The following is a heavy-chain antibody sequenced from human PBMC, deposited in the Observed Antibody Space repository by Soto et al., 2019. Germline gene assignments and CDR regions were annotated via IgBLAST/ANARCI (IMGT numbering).Heavy chain of an antibody. V-gene: IGHV3-30*18. CDR3: AKGVITNGMDV. J-gene: IGHJ6*02. CDR2: ISYDGSNK. CDR1: GFTFSSYG. D-gene: IGHD3-10*01. Sequence: PGGSLRLSCAASGFTFSSYGMHWVRQAPGKGLEWVAVISYDGSNKYYADSVKGRFTISRGNSKNTLYLQMNSLRAEDTAVYYCAKGVITNGMDVWGQGTTVTVSS.